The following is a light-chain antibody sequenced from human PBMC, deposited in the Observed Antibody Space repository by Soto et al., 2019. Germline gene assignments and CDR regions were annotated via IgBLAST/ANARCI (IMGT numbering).Light chain of an antibody. CDR2: GVT. J-gene: IGLJ1*01. CDR3: TSYTSSSTHV. CDR1: SSDIGGYDY. V-gene: IGLV2-14*01. Sequence: QSALTQPASVSGSPGQSITISCTGTSSDIGGYDYVSWYQHHPGKAPKFIIYGVTNRPSGVSHRFSGSKSANTASLTISGLQAEDEADYYCTSYTSSSTHVFGTATKLTVL.